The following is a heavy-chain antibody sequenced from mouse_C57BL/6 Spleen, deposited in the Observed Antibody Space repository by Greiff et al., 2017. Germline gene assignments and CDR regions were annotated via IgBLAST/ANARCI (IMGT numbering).Heavy chain of an antibody. Sequence: QVQLKESGPGLVQPSQSLSITCTVSGFSLTSYGVHWVRQSPGKGLEWLGVIWSGGSTDYDAAFISRLSNSKDNSQSQVFFKMDSLQAEDTAISYCTGCDYGVGFDYWGQGTLVTVSA. D-gene: IGHD2-4*01. J-gene: IGHJ3*01. CDR3: TGCDYGVGFDY. CDR2: IWSGGST. V-gene: IGHV2-2*01. CDR1: GFSLTSYG.